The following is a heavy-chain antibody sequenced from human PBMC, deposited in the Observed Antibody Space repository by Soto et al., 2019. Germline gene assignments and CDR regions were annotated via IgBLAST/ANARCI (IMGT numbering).Heavy chain of an antibody. D-gene: IGHD3-9*01. CDR2: ISGYSDDT. J-gene: IGHJ4*02. CDR3: ARDNDVLTGYPDY. V-gene: IGHV1-18*04. Sequence: ASVKVSCKASGYTFTSYGISWLRQDPGQGLEWMGWISGYSDDTKYGQRVQGRVTMTTDTSTSTAYMELRSLRSDDTAVYYCARDNDVLTGYPDYWGQGTLVTVSS. CDR1: GYTFTSYG.